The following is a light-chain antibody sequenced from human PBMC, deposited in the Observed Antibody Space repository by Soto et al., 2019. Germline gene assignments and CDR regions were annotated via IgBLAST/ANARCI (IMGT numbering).Light chain of an antibody. J-gene: IGKJ1*01. CDR2: GAS. CDR1: QSVSNNY. CDR3: QQYGSSGT. Sequence: EIGLTKSPGTLSLSPGERATLSCRASQSVSNNYLAWYQQKPGQAPRLLIYGASNRATGIPDRFSGSGSGTDFTLTISRLEPEDFAVYYCQQYGSSGTFGQGTKVDIK. V-gene: IGKV3-20*01.